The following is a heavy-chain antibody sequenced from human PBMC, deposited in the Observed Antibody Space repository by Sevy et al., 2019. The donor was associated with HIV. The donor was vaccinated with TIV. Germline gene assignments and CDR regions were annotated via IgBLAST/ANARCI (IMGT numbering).Heavy chain of an antibody. Sequence: GGSLRLSCTASGFTFGDYAMSWFRQAPGKGLEWVGFIRSKAYGGTTEYAASVKGRFTISRDDSKSIAYLQMNSLKTEDTAVYYCTRFPQKIWFREFPDTGFDYWGQGTLVTVSS. V-gene: IGHV3-49*03. CDR3: TRFPQKIWFREFPDTGFDY. J-gene: IGHJ4*02. CDR1: GFTFGDYA. D-gene: IGHD3-10*01. CDR2: IRSKAYGGTT.